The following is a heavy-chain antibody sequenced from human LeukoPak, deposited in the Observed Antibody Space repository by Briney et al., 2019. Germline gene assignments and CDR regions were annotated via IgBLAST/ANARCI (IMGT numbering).Heavy chain of an antibody. CDR1: GFTFSNFW. J-gene: IGHJ4*02. CDR2: IHPEGNEK. Sequence: GGSLRLSCATSGFTFSNFWMSWVRQAPGRGLEWVANIHPEGNEKYHVESVKGRFTISRDNARNLLFLQMNGLRVEDTAVHYCARGDDFSGDHWGQGTLVTVSS. CDR3: ARGDDFSGDH. D-gene: IGHD1-1*01. V-gene: IGHV3-7*04.